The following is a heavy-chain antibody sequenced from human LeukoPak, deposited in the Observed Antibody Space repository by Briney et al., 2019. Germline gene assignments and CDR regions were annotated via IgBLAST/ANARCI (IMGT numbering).Heavy chain of an antibody. D-gene: IGHD1-26*01. J-gene: IGHJ4*02. CDR2: ISSSSSFI. V-gene: IGHV3-21*01. Sequence: GGSLKLSCAASGFTFITYSMNWVRQAPGKGLEWVSSISSSSSFIFYADSVKGRFTISRDNAKNSLYLQMNSLRAEDTAVYYCATKRLSGSYLFDYWGQGTLVTVCS. CDR3: ATKRLSGSYLFDY. CDR1: GFTFITYS.